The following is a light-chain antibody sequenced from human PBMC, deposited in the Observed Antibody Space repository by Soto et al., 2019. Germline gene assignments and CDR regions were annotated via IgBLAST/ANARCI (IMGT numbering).Light chain of an antibody. V-gene: IGKV3-20*01. CDR3: QQYGSSPPLT. CDR1: RRVTSSF. J-gene: IGKJ4*01. CDR2: GAS. Sequence: EIVWTQCTGTLALSAGERSTLSCMAIRRVTSSFLAWYQQKPGQAPRLLIYGASSRATGIPDRFSGSGSGTDFTLTISRLEPEDFAVYYCQQYGSSPPLTVGGGTQVEIK.